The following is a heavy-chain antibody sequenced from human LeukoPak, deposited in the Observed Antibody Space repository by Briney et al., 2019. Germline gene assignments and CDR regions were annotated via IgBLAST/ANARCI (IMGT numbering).Heavy chain of an antibody. CDR1: GFTFSSYW. CDR2: IKQDGSEK. Sequence: PGGSLRLSCAASGFTFSSYWMSWVRQAPGKGLEWVANIKQDGSEKYYVDSVRGRFTISRDNAKNSLYLQMNSLRAEDTAVYYCARDQGAVAPDYWGQGTLVTVSS. J-gene: IGHJ4*02. V-gene: IGHV3-7*01. CDR3: ARDQGAVAPDY. D-gene: IGHD6-19*01.